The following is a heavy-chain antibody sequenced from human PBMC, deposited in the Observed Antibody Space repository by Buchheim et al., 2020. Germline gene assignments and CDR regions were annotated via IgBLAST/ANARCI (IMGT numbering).Heavy chain of an antibody. J-gene: IGHJ2*01. CDR2: ISGSDNTI. Sequence: VQLVESGGGLIQPGESLRLSCAASGFTFSSYGMNWVRQAPGKGLEWVSFISGSDNTIYYAEPVKGRFTISIDNAKNSLVLHMNSLRVEDTAVYYCARDQRDQGYWYFDLWGRGT. CDR1: GFTFSSYG. V-gene: IGHV3-48*04. CDR3: ARDQRDQGYWYFDL.